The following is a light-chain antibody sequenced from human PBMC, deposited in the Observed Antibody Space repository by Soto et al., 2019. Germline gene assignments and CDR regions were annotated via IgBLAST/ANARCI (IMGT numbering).Light chain of an antibody. CDR3: QQYGSSSYT. CDR1: QSISSSY. Sequence: EIVLTQSPGTLSLSPGERATLSCRASQSISSSYLAWYQQKPDQAPRLLIYAASSRATGIPDRFSGSGSGTDFTLTTSRLEPEDFAVYYCQQYGSSSYTFGQGTQLEIK. V-gene: IGKV3-20*01. J-gene: IGKJ2*01. CDR2: AAS.